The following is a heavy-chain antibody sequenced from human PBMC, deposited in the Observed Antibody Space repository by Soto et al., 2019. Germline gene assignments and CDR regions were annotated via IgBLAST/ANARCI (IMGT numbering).Heavy chain of an antibody. CDR1: GYTFANYN. CDR2: ISAYNGNT. V-gene: IGHV1-18*01. CDR3: ARYSGWYHHSWYFDL. D-gene: IGHD6-19*01. J-gene: IGHJ2*01. Sequence: QVQLVQSGAEVKKPGASVKVSCKASGYTFANYNINWVRQAPGQGLEWLGWISAYNGNTNYTQRLQGRVTMTTDTSTSTAYMELRSLTSDDTAVYYCARYSGWYHHSWYFDLWGRGTLVTVSS.